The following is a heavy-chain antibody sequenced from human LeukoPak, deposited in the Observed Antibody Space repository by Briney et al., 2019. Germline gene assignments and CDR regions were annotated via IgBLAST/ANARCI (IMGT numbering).Heavy chain of an antibody. D-gene: IGHD6-13*01. V-gene: IGHV4-59*01. J-gene: IGHJ4*02. CDR1: SGSISSYY. Sequence: SETLSLTCTVSSGSISSYYWSWIRQPPGKGLEWIGYIYYSGSTNYNPSLKSRVTISVDTSKNQFSLKLSSVTAADTAVYYCARASYSSSRAHFDYWGQGTLVTVSS. CDR2: IYYSGST. CDR3: ARASYSSSRAHFDY.